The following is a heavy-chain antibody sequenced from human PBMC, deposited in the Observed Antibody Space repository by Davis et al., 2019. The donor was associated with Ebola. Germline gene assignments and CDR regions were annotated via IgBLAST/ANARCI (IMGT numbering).Heavy chain of an antibody. CDR1: GFSFSSYW. CDR3: AKGADLES. Sequence: GESLKISCVVSGFSFSSYWMHWVRQAPGKGLVWVSRIKSDGSTKSYADSIKGRFTISRDNSKSTLYLQMNSLRAEDTATYYCAKGADLESWGQGTLVTVSS. V-gene: IGHV3-74*01. CDR2: IKSDGSTK. J-gene: IGHJ4*02.